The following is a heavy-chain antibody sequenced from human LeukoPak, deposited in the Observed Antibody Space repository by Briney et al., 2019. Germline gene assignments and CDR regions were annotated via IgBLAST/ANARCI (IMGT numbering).Heavy chain of an antibody. CDR2: ISANNGNT. CDR1: GYTFTSYG. D-gene: IGHD6-19*01. CDR3: ARHKSSGWHEWYFDL. J-gene: IGHJ2*01. Sequence: ASVKVSCKASGYTFTSYGISWVRQAPGQGLEWMGWISANNGNTNYAQKLQGRVTMTTDTSTSTAYMELRSLRSDDRAVYYCARHKSSGWHEWYFDLWGRGTLVTVSS. V-gene: IGHV1-18*01.